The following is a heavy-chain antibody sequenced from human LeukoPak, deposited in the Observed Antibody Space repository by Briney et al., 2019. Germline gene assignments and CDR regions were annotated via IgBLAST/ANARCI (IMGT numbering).Heavy chain of an antibody. V-gene: IGHV4-34*01. J-gene: IGHJ5*02. CDR2: INHSGST. Sequence: SETLSLTCAVYGGSFSGYYWSWIRQPPGKGLEWIGEINHSGSTNYNPSLKSRVTISVDTSKNQFSLKLSSVTAADTAVYYCARGRAVVLTWGQGTLVTVSS. CDR3: ARGRAVVLT. CDR1: GGSFSGYY. D-gene: IGHD6-19*01.